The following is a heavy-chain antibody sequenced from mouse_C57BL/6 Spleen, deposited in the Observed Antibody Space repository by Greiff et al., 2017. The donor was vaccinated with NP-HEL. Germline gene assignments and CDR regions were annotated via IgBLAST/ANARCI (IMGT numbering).Heavy chain of an antibody. Sequence: VQLKESGGDLVKPGGSLKLSCAASGFTFSSYGMSWVRQTPDKRLEWVATISSGGSYTYYPDSVKGRFTISRDNAKNTLYLQMSSLKSEDTAMYYCARHNYGSSYWFAYWGQGTLVTVSA. V-gene: IGHV5-6*01. J-gene: IGHJ3*01. CDR2: ISSGGSYT. CDR1: GFTFSSYG. D-gene: IGHD1-1*01. CDR3: ARHNYGSSYWFAY.